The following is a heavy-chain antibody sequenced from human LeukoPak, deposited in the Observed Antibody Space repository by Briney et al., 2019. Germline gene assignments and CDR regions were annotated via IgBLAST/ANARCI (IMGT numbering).Heavy chain of an antibody. CDR1: GITFSSYS. V-gene: IGHV3-21*01. CDR2: ISSSSSYI. Sequence: GGSLRLSCAASGITFSSYSMNWVRQAPGKGLEWVSSISSSSSYIYYADSVKGRFTISRDNAKNSLYLQMNSLRAEDTAVYYCARGLPAAFDPWGQGTLVTVSS. D-gene: IGHD2-2*01. CDR3: ARGLPAAFDP. J-gene: IGHJ5*02.